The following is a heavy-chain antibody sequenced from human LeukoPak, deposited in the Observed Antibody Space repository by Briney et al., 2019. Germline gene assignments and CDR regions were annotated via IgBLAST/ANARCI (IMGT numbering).Heavy chain of an antibody. CDR2: ISGSGGST. D-gene: IGHD2-21*01. CDR1: GFTFSSYA. Sequence: PGGSLRLSCAASGFTFSSYAMSWVRQAPGKGLEWVSSISGSGGSTFYADSVKGRFTISRDSSKNTLYLQMDSLRAEDTAVYYCVSLARIVDDYWGQGTLVTVPS. V-gene: IGHV3-23*01. CDR3: VSLARIVDDY. J-gene: IGHJ4*02.